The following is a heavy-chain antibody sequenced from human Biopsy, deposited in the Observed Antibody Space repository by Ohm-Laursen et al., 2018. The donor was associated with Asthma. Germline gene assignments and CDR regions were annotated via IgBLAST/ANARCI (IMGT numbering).Heavy chain of an antibody. D-gene: IGHD4-17*01. J-gene: IGHJ5*02. CDR3: ARTTYGHDGFDP. Sequence: TLSLTCTVSGDSITSGGCCWNWIRQHPGKGLEWIGYIHHSGTSYFNPPLKSRVSISLDTSKNQFSLSLTSVTAADTAVYYCARTTYGHDGFDPWGQGTLVTVSS. CDR2: IHHSGTS. CDR1: GDSITSGGCC. V-gene: IGHV4-31*03.